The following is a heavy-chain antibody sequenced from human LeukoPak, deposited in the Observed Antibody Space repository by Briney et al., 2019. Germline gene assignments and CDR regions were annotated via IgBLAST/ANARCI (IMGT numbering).Heavy chain of an antibody. D-gene: IGHD5-12*01. CDR3: ARSGAYGYYYYYYYMDV. CDR1: GYTFTSYG. V-gene: IGHV1-18*01. Sequence: GASVKVSCKASGYTFTSYGIGWVRQAPGQGLEWMGWISAYNGNTNYAQKVQGRVTMTTDTSTSTAYMEVKSLRSDDTAVYYCARSGAYGYYYYYYYMDVWGKGTTVTVSS. J-gene: IGHJ6*03. CDR2: ISAYNGNT.